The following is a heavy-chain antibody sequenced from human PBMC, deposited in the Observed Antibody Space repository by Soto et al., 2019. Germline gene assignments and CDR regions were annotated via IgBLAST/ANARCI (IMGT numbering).Heavy chain of an antibody. CDR3: AKARDYYDSSGCDY. CDR1: GFTFSSYA. Sequence: PGGSLRLSCAASGFTFSSYAMSWVRQAPGKGLEWVSAISGSGGSTYYADSVKGRFTISRDNSKNTLYLQMNSLRAEDTAVYYCAKARDYYDSSGCDYWGQGTLVTVSS. D-gene: IGHD3-22*01. J-gene: IGHJ4*02. V-gene: IGHV3-23*01. CDR2: ISGSGGST.